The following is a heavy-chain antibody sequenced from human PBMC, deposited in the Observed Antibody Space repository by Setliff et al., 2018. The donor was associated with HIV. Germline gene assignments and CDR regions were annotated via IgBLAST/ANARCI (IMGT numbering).Heavy chain of an antibody. CDR1: GGSISSDNYY. Sequence: SETLSLTCTVSGGSISSDNYYWNWLRQTPGEGLEWIAYTFDNGNTHYNPSLKSRVITSVDTSKSQVSLTLKSVTAADTAVYFCARRNWGWFDTWGQGTQVTVSS. D-gene: IGHD7-27*01. V-gene: IGHV4-61*01. J-gene: IGHJ5*02. CDR3: ARRNWGWFDT. CDR2: TFDNGNT.